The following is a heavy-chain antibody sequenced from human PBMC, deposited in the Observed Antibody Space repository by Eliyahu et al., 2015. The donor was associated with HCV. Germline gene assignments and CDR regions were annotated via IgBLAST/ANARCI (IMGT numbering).Heavy chain of an antibody. D-gene: IGHD5-24*01. J-gene: IGHJ4*02. CDR2: FHYSGST. Sequence: QLQLQESGPGLVKPSETLSLTCTVSGGSISSSSYNWGWIRQPPGKGLEWIGSFHYSGSTYYNPSFKSRVTISVDTSKNQFSLKLSSVTAADTAVYYCARHMGRDGYNPLGTDWGQGTLVTVSS. CDR3: ARHMGRDGYNPLGTD. CDR1: GGSISSSSYN. V-gene: IGHV4-39*01.